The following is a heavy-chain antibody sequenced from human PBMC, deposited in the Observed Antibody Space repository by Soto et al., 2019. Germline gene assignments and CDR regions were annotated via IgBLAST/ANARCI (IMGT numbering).Heavy chain of an antibody. Sequence: GGSLRLSCAASGFTFSSYGMHWVRQAPGKGLEWVAVISYDGSNKYYADSVKGRFTISRDNSKNTLYLQMNSLRAEDTAVYYCAKGRRIAAAGLPFDPWGQGTLVTVSS. D-gene: IGHD6-13*01. V-gene: IGHV3-30*18. CDR2: ISYDGSNK. CDR1: GFTFSSYG. J-gene: IGHJ5*02. CDR3: AKGRRIAAAGLPFDP.